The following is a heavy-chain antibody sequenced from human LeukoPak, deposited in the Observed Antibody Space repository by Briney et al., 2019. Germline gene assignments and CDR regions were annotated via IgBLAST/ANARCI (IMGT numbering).Heavy chain of an antibody. CDR3: ARVITSGYSYYYYYMDF. Sequence: PSETLSLTCTVSGGSISNYFWSWIRQPPGKGLEWIGYIHYSGSSNYNSSLKSRVTIAVDTSKNQFSLRLTSVTAADTAVYYCARVITSGYSYYYYYMDFWGRGTTVTVSS. CDR1: GGSISNYF. J-gene: IGHJ6*03. V-gene: IGHV4-59*01. CDR2: IHYSGSS. D-gene: IGHD3-22*01.